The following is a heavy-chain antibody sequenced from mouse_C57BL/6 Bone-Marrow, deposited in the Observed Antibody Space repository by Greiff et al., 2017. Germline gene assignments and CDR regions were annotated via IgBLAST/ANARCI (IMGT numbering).Heavy chain of an antibody. J-gene: IGHJ2*01. D-gene: IGHD1-1*01. CDR3: ARGTTPYYCDY. CDR2: IDPSDSYT. V-gene: IGHV1-69*01. Sequence: QVQLQQPGAELVMPGASVKLSCKASGYTFTSYWMHWVKQRPGQGLEWIGEIDPSDSYTNYNQKFKGKSTLTVDKSSSTAYMQPSSLTSEDSAVYYCARGTTPYYCDYWGQGTTLPVSS. CDR1: GYTFTSYW.